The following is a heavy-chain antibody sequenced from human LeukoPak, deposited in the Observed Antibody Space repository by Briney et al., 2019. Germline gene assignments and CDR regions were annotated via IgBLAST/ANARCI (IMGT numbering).Heavy chain of an antibody. CDR3: VRDGMAGTPNAFDM. J-gene: IGHJ3*02. CDR2: ILHDGSDK. D-gene: IGHD6-19*01. CDR1: GFFFSTYT. Sequence: GSLRLSCAASGFFFSTYTMDWVRQAPGKGLEWVALILHDGSDKNYADSVKGRFTISRDNSKNTVHLQMNSLRPEDTAVYYCVRDGMAGTPNAFDMWGQGTMVTVSS. V-gene: IGHV3-30*04.